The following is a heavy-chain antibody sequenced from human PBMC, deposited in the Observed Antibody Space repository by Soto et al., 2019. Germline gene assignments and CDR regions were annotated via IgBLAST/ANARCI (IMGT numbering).Heavy chain of an antibody. CDR2: IYYIGST. CDR1: GNSISSYY. J-gene: IGHJ6*02. CDR3: ASLSLLGSMDV. V-gene: IGHV4-59*01. Sequence: QVQLQESGPGLVKPSETLSLTCTVSGNSISSYYWSWIRQPPGKGLEWIGYIYYIGSTNYNPSLKSRVTISVDTSKNQFSLKLNSVTAADTAVYFCASLSLLGSMDVWGQGTTVTVSS. D-gene: IGHD7-27*01.